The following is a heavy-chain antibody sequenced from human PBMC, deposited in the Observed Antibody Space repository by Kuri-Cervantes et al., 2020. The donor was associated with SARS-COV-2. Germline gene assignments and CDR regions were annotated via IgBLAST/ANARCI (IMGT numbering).Heavy chain of an antibody. CDR2: ISGNADFT. Sequence: GESLKISCAASGFSFSNFAMNWVRQAPGKGLEWVSLISGNADFTYYADSVKGRFTISRDNSKNTLYLQMNSLRAEDTAVYYCAKDPKLWPQAYFDYWGQGTLVTVSS. J-gene: IGHJ4*02. CDR1: GFSFSNFA. V-gene: IGHV3-23*01. D-gene: IGHD5-18*01. CDR3: AKDPKLWPQAYFDY.